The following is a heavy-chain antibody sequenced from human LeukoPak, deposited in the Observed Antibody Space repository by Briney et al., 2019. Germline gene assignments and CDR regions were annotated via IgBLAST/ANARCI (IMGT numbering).Heavy chain of an antibody. CDR1: GGSISSYY. J-gene: IGHJ4*02. V-gene: IGHV4-4*07. Sequence: SSETLSLTCTVSGGSISSYYWSWIRQPAGKGLEWIGRIYTSGSTNYIPSLKRRVTMSVDSSKNQFSLKLSSVTAADTGVYYCARSDPKRGSSSTQFDYWGQGTLVTVSS. CDR2: IYTSGST. CDR3: ARSDPKRGSSSTQFDY. D-gene: IGHD6-6*01.